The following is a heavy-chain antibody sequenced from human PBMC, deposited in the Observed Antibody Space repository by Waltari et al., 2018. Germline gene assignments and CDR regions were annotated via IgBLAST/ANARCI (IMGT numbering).Heavy chain of an antibody. V-gene: IGHV2-5*01. CDR3: AHRPNGGNRRDRDAFDI. CDR2: IYWNDDK. J-gene: IGHJ3*02. D-gene: IGHD2-15*01. Sequence: QITLKESGPTLVKPTQTLTLTCTFSGFSLSTSGVGVGWIRQPPGKALEWLALIYWNDDKRYSPSLKSRLTITKDTSKNQVVLTMTNMDPVDTATYYCAHRPNGGNRRDRDAFDIWGQGTMVTVSS. CDR1: GFSLSTSGVG.